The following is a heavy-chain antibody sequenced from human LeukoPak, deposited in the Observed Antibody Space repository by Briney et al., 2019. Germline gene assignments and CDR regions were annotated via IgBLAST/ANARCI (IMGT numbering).Heavy chain of an antibody. Sequence: GGSLRLSCAASGFTFSSHWMHWVCQAPGKGLVWVSRIDAEGSGTTYVDSAKGRFTISRDNAKSTLYLQMHSLRAEDTAVYYCARGSGEGATDYWGQGTLVAVSS. CDR2: IDAEGSGT. D-gene: IGHD1-26*01. J-gene: IGHJ4*02. CDR3: ARGSGEGATDY. V-gene: IGHV3-74*01. CDR1: GFTFSSHW.